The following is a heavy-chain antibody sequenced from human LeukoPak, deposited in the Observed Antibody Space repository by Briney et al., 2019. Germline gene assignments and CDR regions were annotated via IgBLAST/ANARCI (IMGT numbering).Heavy chain of an antibody. CDR1: GFTFSSYG. Sequence: PEGSLRLSCAASGFTFSSYGMHWVRQAPGKGLEWVAVIWYDGNNKYYADSVKGRFTISRDNSKNTLYLQMNSLRAEDTAVYYCARDWGSGNSYYFDYWGQGTLVTVSS. V-gene: IGHV3-33*01. CDR3: ARDWGSGNSYYFDY. CDR2: IWYDGNNK. D-gene: IGHD3-10*01. J-gene: IGHJ4*02.